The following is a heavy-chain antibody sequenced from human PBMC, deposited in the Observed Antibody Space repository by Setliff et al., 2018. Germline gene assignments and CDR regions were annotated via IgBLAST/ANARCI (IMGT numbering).Heavy chain of an antibody. CDR3: AHIIGRVWDY. D-gene: IGHD3-10*01. CDR2: LIPILGKT. V-gene: IGHV1-69*13. J-gene: IGHJ4*02. Sequence: AASVKVSCKASGGSFDSDVITWVRQAPGQGLEWMGRLIPILGKTNYAESFQGRVLITADRSTNTVQMQVSSLRSEDTDTYYCAHIIGRVWDYWGPGTRVTV. CDR1: GGSFDSDV.